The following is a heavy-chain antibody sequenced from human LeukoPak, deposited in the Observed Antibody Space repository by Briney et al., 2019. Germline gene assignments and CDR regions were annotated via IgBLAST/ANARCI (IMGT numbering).Heavy chain of an antibody. J-gene: IGHJ5*02. CDR3: AKDGAQYSSGPECDP. V-gene: IGHV3-53*01. CDR1: GLTVTSDF. D-gene: IGHD6-19*01. CDR2: IYSGSST. Sequence: GGSLRLSCAASGLTVTSDFVSWVRQAPGKGLEWLSVIYSGSSTYYADSVKGRFTISRDNSKKTVSLEMSSLTAADTGVYYCAKDGAQYSSGPECDPRGQGALVTVSP.